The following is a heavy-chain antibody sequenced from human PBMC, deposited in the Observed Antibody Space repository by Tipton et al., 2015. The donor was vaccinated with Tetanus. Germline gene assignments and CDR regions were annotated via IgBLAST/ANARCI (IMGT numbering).Heavy chain of an antibody. J-gene: IGHJ6*02. D-gene: IGHD3-10*01. CDR2: ISHNGAA. Sequence: GEALGSGDHYWTWIRQSPGKGLEWIGYISHNGAAYYNPSLKSRVVISVDTSKNQFSLRLNSVTAADTAVFYCARGDYYGSGTYDVWGQGTTVTVPS. V-gene: IGHV4-30-4*01. CDR3: ARGDYYGSGTYDV. CDR1: GEALGSGDHY.